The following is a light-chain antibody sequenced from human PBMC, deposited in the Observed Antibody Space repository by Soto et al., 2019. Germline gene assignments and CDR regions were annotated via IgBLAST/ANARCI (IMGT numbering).Light chain of an antibody. V-gene: IGKV3-11*01. CDR1: QSFRGL. J-gene: IGKJ5*01. Sequence: EVVLTQSPVTLSLSPGERATLSCRASQSFRGLLACYQQKPGQAPRLLIDDAYNRSTGIPPRFSGSGSGTDFTLTISSLEPEDFAVYYCQQRSNWPPIPFGQGTRL. CDR2: DAY. CDR3: QQRSNWPPIP.